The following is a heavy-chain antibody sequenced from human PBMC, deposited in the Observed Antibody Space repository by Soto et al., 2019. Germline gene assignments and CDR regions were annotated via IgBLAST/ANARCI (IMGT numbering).Heavy chain of an antibody. J-gene: IGHJ6*02. CDR1: GLTFSYFA. D-gene: IGHD3-10*01. CDR2: ISGSGGIT. Sequence: EVQLLESGGGLVQPGGSLRLSCAVSGLTFSYFAMSWVRQAPGKGLEWVPAISGSGGITYYADSVKGRFTISRDNSNNTLFLQMNSLRAEDTAVYYCALLGRSGSGRPYYDGMDVWGQGTTVTVSS. V-gene: IGHV3-23*01. CDR3: ALLGRSGSGRPYYDGMDV.